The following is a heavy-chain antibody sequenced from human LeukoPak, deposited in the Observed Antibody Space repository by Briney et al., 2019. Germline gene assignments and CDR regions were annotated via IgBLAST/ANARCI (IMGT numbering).Heavy chain of an antibody. Sequence: PGGSLRLSCAASGFTFTNYWMNWVRQAAGKGLESVANVKLDGNDKSYVDSVKGRFSISRDNTNNLLFLEMNSLRVEDTAVYYCVTGGPSYSFGFWGHGTMVTVS. J-gene: IGHJ3*01. CDR1: GFTFTNYW. CDR3: VTGGPSYSFGF. D-gene: IGHD3-3*01. CDR2: VKLDGNDK. V-gene: IGHV3-7*01.